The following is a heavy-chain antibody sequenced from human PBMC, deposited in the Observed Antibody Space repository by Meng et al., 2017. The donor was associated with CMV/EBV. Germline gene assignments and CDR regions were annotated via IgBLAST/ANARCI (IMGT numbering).Heavy chain of an antibody. V-gene: IGHV3-30*04. J-gene: IGHJ4*02. Sequence: GESLKISCRVSGFSFSSYALHWVRQAPGKGLEWVSFISYDGTTKFYAESVKGRFTVSRDNSKNTLYLQLNSLRPEDTAIYYCSRAGFLEWAFDYWGQGTLVTVSS. CDR3: SRAGFLEWAFDY. D-gene: IGHD3-3*01. CDR1: GFSFSSYA. CDR2: ISYDGTTK.